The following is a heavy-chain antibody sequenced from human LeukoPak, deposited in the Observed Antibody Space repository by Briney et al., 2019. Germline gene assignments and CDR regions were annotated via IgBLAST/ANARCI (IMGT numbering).Heavy chain of an antibody. CDR1: GYSINNGYY. J-gene: IGHJ5*02. D-gene: IGHD5-18*01. CDR3: AQMRYQYGYDP. CDR2: IYHSGSI. Sequence: SETLSLTCVVSGYSINNGYYWGWIRQPPGKGLEWIGRIYHSGSIDYNPSLTSRVTISVDTSKNQFSLKLTSVTAADTAVYYCAQMRYQYGYDPWGQGTLVTVSS. V-gene: IGHV4-38-2*01.